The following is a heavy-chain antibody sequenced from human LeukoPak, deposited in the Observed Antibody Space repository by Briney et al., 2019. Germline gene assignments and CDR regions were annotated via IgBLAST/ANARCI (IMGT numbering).Heavy chain of an antibody. J-gene: IGHJ4*02. D-gene: IGHD5-24*01. Sequence: PSETLSLTCAVYGGSFSGYYWSWIRQPPGKGLEWIGEINHSGSTNYNPSLKSRVTISVDTSKNQFSLKLSSVTAADTAFYYCARHLPSPELQFYFDYWDQGTLVTVSS. CDR2: INHSGST. CDR1: GGSFSGYY. V-gene: IGHV4-34*01. CDR3: ARHLPSPELQFYFDY.